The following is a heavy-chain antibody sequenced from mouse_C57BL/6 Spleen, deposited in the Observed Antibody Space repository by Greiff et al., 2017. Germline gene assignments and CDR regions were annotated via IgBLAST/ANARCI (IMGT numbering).Heavy chain of an antibody. Sequence: VQLQQSGTELVKPGASVKLSCKASGYTFTSYWMHWVKQRPGQGLEWIGKINPSNGGTNYNEKFKSKATLTVDKSSSTAYMQLSSLTSEDAAVYYCARGDDYGDFDVWGKGTTVTVSS. CDR3: ARGDDYGDFDV. CDR1: GYTFTSYW. V-gene: IGHV1-53*01. CDR2: INPSNGGT. D-gene: IGHD2-4*01. J-gene: IGHJ1*03.